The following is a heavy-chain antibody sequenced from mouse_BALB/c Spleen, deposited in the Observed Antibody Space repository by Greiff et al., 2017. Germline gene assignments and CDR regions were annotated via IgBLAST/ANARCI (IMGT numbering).Heavy chain of an antibody. V-gene: IGHV5-6-3*01. CDR3: AREGYYGSSSVFAWFAY. D-gene: IGHD1-1*01. CDR2: INSNGGST. CDR1: GFTFSSYG. Sequence: EVHLVESGGGLVQPGGSLKLSCAASGFTFSSYGMSWVRQTPDKRLELVATINSNGGSTYYPDSVKGRFTISRDNAKNTLYLQMSSLKSEDTAMYYCAREGYYGSSSVFAWFAYWGQGTLVTVSA. J-gene: IGHJ3*01.